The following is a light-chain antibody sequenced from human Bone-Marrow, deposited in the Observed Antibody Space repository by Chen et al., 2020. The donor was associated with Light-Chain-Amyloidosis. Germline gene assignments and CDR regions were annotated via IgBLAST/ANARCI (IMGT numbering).Light chain of an antibody. CDR1: DLPTKY. CDR3: QSADSSGTYEVI. Sequence: SYELTQPPSVSVSPGQTARITCSGDDLPTKYAYWYQQKPGQAPVLVIHRDTERPSGISERFAGCSAGTTATLPISGVQAADEADEHCQSADSSGTYEVIFGGGSKLTLL. V-gene: IGLV3-25*03. J-gene: IGLJ2*01. CDR2: RDT.